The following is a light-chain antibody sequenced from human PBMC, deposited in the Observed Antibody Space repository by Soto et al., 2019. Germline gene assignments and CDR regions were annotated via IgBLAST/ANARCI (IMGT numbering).Light chain of an antibody. J-gene: IGLJ2*01. CDR1: SSDVGGYNY. CDR3: SSYAGSNNLV. CDR2: EVS. V-gene: IGLV2-8*01. Sequence: QSVLTQPPSASGSPGQSVTISCTGTSSDVGGYNYVSWYQQHPGKAPKLMIYEVSKRPSGVPDSFSGSKSGNTASLTVSGLQAEDEADYYCSSYAGSNNLVFGGGTKLTVL.